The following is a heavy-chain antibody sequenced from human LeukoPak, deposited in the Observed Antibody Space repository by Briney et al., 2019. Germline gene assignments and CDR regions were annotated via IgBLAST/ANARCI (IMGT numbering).Heavy chain of an antibody. V-gene: IGHV4-30-2*01. D-gene: IGHD5-18*01. J-gene: IGHJ4*02. CDR2: IYHSGST. CDR1: GGSIGSGGYS. CDR3: ARGIQPFDY. Sequence: PSQTLSLTCAVSGGSIGSGGYSWSWIRQPPGKGLEWIGYIYHSGSTYYNPSLKSRVTISVDRSKNQFSLRLSSVTAADTAVYYCARGIQPFDYWGQGTLVTVSP.